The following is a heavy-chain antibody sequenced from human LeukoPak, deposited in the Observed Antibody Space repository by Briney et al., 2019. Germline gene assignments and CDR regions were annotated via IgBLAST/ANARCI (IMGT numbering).Heavy chain of an antibody. Sequence: ASVKVSCKASGGTFSSYAISWVRQAPGQGLEWMGGIIPIFGTANYAQKFQGRVTITADESTSTAYMELSSLTSEDTAVYYCARGKQLWNFDSWGQGTLATVSS. CDR1: GGTFSSYA. V-gene: IGHV1-69*13. CDR2: IIPIFGTA. J-gene: IGHJ4*02. D-gene: IGHD2-21*01. CDR3: ARGKQLWNFDS.